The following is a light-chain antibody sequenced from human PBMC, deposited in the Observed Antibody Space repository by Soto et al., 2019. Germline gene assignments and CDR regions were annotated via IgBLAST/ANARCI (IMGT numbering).Light chain of an antibody. CDR1: QSVSSNF. Sequence: EIVLTQSPGTLSLSPGERATLSCRASQSVSSNFLAWYQQRPGQAPRLLIYDASSRATGIPDRFSGSGSGTDFTLTISSLEPEDFEVYYCQQYGSSPPRTFGQGTKLEIK. CDR3: QQYGSSPPRT. J-gene: IGKJ2*01. V-gene: IGKV3-20*01. CDR2: DAS.